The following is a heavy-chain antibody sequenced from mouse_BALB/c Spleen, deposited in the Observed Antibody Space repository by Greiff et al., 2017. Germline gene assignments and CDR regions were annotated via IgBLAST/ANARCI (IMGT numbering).Heavy chain of an antibody. V-gene: IGHV1-67*01. CDR1: SYTFTDYA. J-gene: IGHJ1*01. CDR2: ISTYYGNT. CDR3: ARWAYDYDVGWYFDV. D-gene: IGHD2-4*01. Sequence: QVHVKQSGPELVRPGVSVKISCKGSSYTFTDYAMHWVKQSHAKSLEWIGVISTYYGNTNYNQKFKGKATMTVDKSSSTAYMELARLTSEDSAVYYCARWAYDYDVGWYFDVWGAGTTVTVSS.